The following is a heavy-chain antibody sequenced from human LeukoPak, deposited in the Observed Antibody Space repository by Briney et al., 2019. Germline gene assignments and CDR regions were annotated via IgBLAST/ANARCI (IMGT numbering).Heavy chain of an antibody. D-gene: IGHD2-2*01. CDR2: IRYDGINK. CDR1: GFTFSSYG. J-gene: IGHJ4*02. CDR3: AKDDCSTTSCPDYYFDY. Sequence: PGGSLRLSCAASGFTFSSYGMHWVRQAPGKGLEGVAFIRYDGINKYYADSVKGRFTISRDNSKNTLYLQMNSLRAEDTAVYYCAKDDCSTTSCPDYYFDYWGQGTLLTVSS. V-gene: IGHV3-30*02.